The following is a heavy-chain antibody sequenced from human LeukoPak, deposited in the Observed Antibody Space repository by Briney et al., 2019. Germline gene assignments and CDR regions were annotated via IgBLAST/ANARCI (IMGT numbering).Heavy chain of an antibody. D-gene: IGHD5-24*01. Sequence: ASVKVSCKASGYTFTGYFIHWVRQAPGQGLECLGWINPNSGGTNYAQNFQGRVTMTRDTSISTAYLELSRLRSDDTAVYYCARRRLQDWFDPWGQGTLVTVSS. CDR2: INPNSGGT. CDR3: ARRRLQDWFDP. CDR1: GYTFTGYF. V-gene: IGHV1-2*02. J-gene: IGHJ5*02.